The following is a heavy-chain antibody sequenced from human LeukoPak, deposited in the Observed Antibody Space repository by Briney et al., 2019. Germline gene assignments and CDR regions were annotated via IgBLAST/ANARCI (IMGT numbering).Heavy chain of an antibody. CDR3: ARDRGWFAHDY. CDR2: ISYDGSNK. V-gene: IGHV3-30-3*01. CDR1: GFTFSSYA. J-gene: IGHJ4*02. D-gene: IGHD3-10*01. Sequence: GGSLRLSCAASGFTFSSYAMHWVRQAPGKGLEWVAVISYDGSNKYYADSVKGRFTISRDNSKNTLYLQMNSLRAEDTAVYYCARDRGWFAHDYWGQGTLVTVSS.